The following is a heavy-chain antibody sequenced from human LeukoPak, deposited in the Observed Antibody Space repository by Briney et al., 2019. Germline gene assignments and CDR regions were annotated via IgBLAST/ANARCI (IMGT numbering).Heavy chain of an antibody. CDR3: ARAPMSYDSSGFGGAFDI. J-gene: IGHJ3*02. D-gene: IGHD3-22*01. V-gene: IGHV3-30-3*01. CDR1: GFTFSNYA. Sequence: GGSLRLSCAASGFTFSNYAMHWVCQAPGKGLEWVAVISYDGTNKYYADSVKGRFTISRDNSKNTMYLQMNSLRAEDTAMYYCARAPMSYDSSGFGGAFDIWGQGTMVTVSS. CDR2: ISYDGTNK.